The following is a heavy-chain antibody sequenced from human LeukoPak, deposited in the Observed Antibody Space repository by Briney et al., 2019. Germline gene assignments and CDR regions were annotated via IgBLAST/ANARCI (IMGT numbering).Heavy chain of an antibody. CDR3: VKDSVARNGIYDAFDL. Sequence: ADSVKGRFTISKDNSKSTVYLQMDSLRAEDTAVYYCVKDSVARNGIYDAFDLWGQGTTVTVSS. J-gene: IGHJ3*01. D-gene: IGHD6-19*01. V-gene: IGHV3-23*03.